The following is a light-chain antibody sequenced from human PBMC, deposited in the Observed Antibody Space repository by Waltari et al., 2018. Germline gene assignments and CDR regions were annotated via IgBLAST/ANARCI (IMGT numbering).Light chain of an antibody. CDR1: HSFGTG. V-gene: IGKV6-21*01. CDR3: HQTSSLPET. Sequence: EVVLTQSPDFQSVTPKEKVTTTCRASHSFGTGFPWYQQKPDQSPTPLIRDASQSLSGVPSGFSGSGSGTDFTPTINSLEAEDAATYYCHQTSSLPETFGQGTKVEIK. CDR2: DAS. J-gene: IGKJ1*01.